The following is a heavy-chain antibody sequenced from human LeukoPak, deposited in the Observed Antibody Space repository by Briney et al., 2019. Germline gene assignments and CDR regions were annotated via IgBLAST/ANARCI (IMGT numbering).Heavy chain of an antibody. CDR3: ARRLTQYDCFDP. CDR1: GYSFTSNSVT. J-gene: IGHJ5*02. V-gene: IGHV6-1*01. D-gene: IGHD2-2*01. Sequence: SQTLTLTCAISGYSFTSNSVTWDWQRQSPSRDLVCLGRTYYRSTWYNDYAVSVRGRITVNPDTTKNQFSLHLNSVTPEDTAVYYCARRLTQYDCFDPWGQGILGTVSS. CDR2: TYYRSTWYN.